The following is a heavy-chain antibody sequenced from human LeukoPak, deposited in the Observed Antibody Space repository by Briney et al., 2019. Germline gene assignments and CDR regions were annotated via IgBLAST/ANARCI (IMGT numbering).Heavy chain of an antibody. CDR1: GFTLSSSR. CDR3: AKDLDERQDGRRLSSDL. D-gene: IGHD5-24*01. Sequence: GGSLRLSCAASGFTLSSSRMHWVRQAPGKGLVWVSYVDSDGSTTDYADSVKGRFTISRDNSKNTLYLQMNSLRAEDTAVYYCAKDLDERQDGRRLSSDLWGQGTLVTVSS. V-gene: IGHV3-74*01. CDR2: VDSDGSTT. J-gene: IGHJ5*02.